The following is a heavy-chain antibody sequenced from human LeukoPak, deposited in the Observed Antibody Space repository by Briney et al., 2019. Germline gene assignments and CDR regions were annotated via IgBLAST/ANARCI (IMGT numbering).Heavy chain of an antibody. CDR1: GFTFTSYG. J-gene: IGHJ4*02. CDR2: ISYDGTNK. Sequence: GGSLRLSCAASGFTFTSYGIHWVRQAPGKGLEWVAVISYDGTNKYYADSVKGRFTVSRDNSKNTLYLQVNSLRADDTAVYYCAKGVAGAAAGTHYFDYWGQGTLVTVSS. CDR3: AKGVAGAAAGTHYFDY. V-gene: IGHV3-30*18. D-gene: IGHD6-13*01.